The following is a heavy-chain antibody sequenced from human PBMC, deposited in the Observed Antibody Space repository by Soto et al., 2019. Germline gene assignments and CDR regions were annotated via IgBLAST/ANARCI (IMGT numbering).Heavy chain of an antibody. CDR3: ARDPTWVSYGMDI. Sequence: PGWAPRISCAASVFIFSIYLMTWVCQAPGKGLEWVANINQDGSEKYYVDSVNGRFTISRDNAKNSLYLQMNSLRAEDTAVYYCARDPTWVSYGMDIWGQGTTLTVYS. CDR2: INQDGSEK. CDR1: VFIFSIYL. D-gene: IGHD2-8*01. V-gene: IGHV3-7*03. J-gene: IGHJ6*01.